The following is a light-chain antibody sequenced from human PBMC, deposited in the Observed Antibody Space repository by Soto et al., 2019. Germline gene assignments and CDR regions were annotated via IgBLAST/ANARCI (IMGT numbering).Light chain of an antibody. CDR2: DGS. V-gene: IGKV3-15*01. J-gene: IGKJ4*01. CDR3: QQYNSWTPLT. Sequence: EVVMTQSPATLSVSPGERATLSCRASRSVNQYLAWYQQRPGQAPRLLIYDGSTSAAGVAARFSGSGSGTDFTLTISSLQSEDVAVYYCQQYNSWTPLTFGGGTKVE. CDR1: RSVNQY.